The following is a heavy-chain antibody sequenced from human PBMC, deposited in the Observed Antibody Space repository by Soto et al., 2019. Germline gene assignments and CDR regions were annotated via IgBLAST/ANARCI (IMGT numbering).Heavy chain of an antibody. J-gene: IGHJ6*02. D-gene: IGHD2-21*02. CDR1: GGSIISYY. CDR2: MYSRLST. V-gene: IGHV4-59*01. CDR3: WRDLWGYCGADCYTLDV. Sequence: PSETLSLTCTVSGGSIISYYCSWMRQPPVEVLEGVGYMYSRLSTIYSPSLKSRGTRSLDTSKKRVALNVDAVAAGGTAVDYWWRDLWGYCGADCYTLDVWGQGTPVTVSS.